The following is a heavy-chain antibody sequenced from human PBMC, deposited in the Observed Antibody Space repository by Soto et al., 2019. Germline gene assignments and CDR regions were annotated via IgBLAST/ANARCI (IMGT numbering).Heavy chain of an antibody. CDR1: GFTVTPNY. CDR2: IYSGGDT. V-gene: IGHV3-53*04. CDR3: AWGRWPDDFQH. D-gene: IGHD3-16*01. Sequence: GGSLRLSCAASGFTVTPNYMNWVRQAPGKGLQWVSLIYSGGDTYYADSVKGRFTISRHNSKLYLQMNSLRPEDTAVYYCAWGRWPDDFQHWDQGTLVTVSS. J-gene: IGHJ1*01.